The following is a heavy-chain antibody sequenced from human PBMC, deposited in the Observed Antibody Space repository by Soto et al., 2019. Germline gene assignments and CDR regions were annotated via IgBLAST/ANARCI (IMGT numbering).Heavy chain of an antibody. Sequence: QVQLVQSGAEVKKPGSSVKVSCKASGGTFSSYAISWVRQAPGQGLEWMGGIIPIFGTANYAQKFQGRVTITEDESTRPAYMELSSLRSEDTAVYYCARDREGYCSGGSCYSVFDWFDPWGQGTLVTVSS. V-gene: IGHV1-69*01. CDR3: ARDREGYCSGGSCYSVFDWFDP. CDR2: IIPIFGTA. CDR1: GGTFSSYA. D-gene: IGHD2-15*01. J-gene: IGHJ5*02.